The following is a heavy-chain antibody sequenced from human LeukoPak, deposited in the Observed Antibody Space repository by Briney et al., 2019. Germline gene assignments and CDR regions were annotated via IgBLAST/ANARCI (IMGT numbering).Heavy chain of an antibody. CDR3: AKDNPMYSSSSDF. CDR2: ISSSGVST. J-gene: IGHJ4*02. V-gene: IGHV3-23*01. Sequence: GGSLRLSCAASGFTFSSYAMSWVRQAPGKGPEWVSAISSSGVSTYYADSVKGRFTISRDNSKNTLYLQMNSLRAEDTAIYYCAKDNPMYSSSSDFWGQGTLVTVSP. D-gene: IGHD6-6*01. CDR1: GFTFSSYA.